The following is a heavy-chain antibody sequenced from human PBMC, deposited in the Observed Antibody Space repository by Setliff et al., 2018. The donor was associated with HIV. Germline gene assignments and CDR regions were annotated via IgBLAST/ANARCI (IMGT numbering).Heavy chain of an antibody. V-gene: IGHV4-61*09. D-gene: IGHD2-2*01. CDR2: RYTTGST. J-gene: IGHJ5*01. Sequence: PSETLSLTCTVSGGSVRSGSYYWSWIRQPAGRGLEWIGHRYTTGSTSYNHSFKSRVTISVDTSKNQFSLKLSSVTAADTAVYYCARGTKPGLLDLTWFDSWGQGTLVNVSS. CDR1: GGSVRSGSYY. CDR3: ARGTKPGLLDLTWFDS.